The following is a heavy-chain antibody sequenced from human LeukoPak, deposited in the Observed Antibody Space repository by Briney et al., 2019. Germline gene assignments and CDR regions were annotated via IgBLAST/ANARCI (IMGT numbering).Heavy chain of an antibody. CDR3: ARGNFRYCSGGSCYSLMVYYYYYVDV. J-gene: IGHJ6*03. V-gene: IGHV4-34*01. D-gene: IGHD2-15*01. CDR1: GGSFSGYY. CDR2: INHSGST. Sequence: SETLSLTCAVYGGSFSGYYWSWIRQPPGKGLEWIGEINHSGSTNYNPSLKSRVTISVDTSKNQFSLKLSSVTAADTAVYYCARGNFRYCSGGSCYSLMVYYYYYVDVWGKGTTVTVSS.